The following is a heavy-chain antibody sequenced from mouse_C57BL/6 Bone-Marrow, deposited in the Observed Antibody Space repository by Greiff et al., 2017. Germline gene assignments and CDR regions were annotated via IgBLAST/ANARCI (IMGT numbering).Heavy chain of an antibody. Sequence: VQLQQSGAELAKPGASVKLSCKASGYTFTSSWMHWVKQRPGQGLEWIGYINPSSGYTKYNQKFKDKATLTADKSSSTAYMQLSSLTYEDSAVYYCARFSYGSSYPHWYFDVWGTGTTVTVSS. CDR3: ARFSYGSSYPHWYFDV. D-gene: IGHD1-1*01. CDR2: INPSSGYT. CDR1: GYTFTSSW. J-gene: IGHJ1*03. V-gene: IGHV1-7*01.